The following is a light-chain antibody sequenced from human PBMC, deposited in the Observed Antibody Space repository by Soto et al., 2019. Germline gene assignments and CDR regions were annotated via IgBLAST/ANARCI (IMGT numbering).Light chain of an antibody. CDR2: DAS. Sequence: IVMPQSPATLSVSPGERATLSCRASQTMGNNLAWYRQPPGQAPRLLIFDASTRATGLPARFTASGSGTDFTLTITGLRSEDFAVYYCQQYYNWPPYSCGQGTKVDIK. CDR3: QQYYNWPPYS. V-gene: IGKV3-15*01. J-gene: IGKJ2*01. CDR1: QTMGNN.